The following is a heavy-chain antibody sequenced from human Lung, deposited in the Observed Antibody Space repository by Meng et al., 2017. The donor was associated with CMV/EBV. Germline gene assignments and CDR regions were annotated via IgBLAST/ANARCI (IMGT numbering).Heavy chain of an antibody. CDR1: GGSISSSY. J-gene: IGHJ4*02. CDR3: ARDGTGFYFDY. V-gene: IGHV4-59*01. D-gene: IGHD3/OR15-3a*01. Sequence: SETLSLTCTVSGGSISSSYWSWIRQPPGKRLEWIGYISYTGSTNYNPSLKSRVTISLDTSKNQFSLRLNSVTAADTALYYCARDGTGFYFDYWGQGTLVTVSS. CDR2: ISYTGST.